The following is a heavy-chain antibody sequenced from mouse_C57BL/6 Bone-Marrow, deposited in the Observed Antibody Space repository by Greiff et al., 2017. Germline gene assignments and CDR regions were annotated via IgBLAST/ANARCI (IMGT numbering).Heavy chain of an antibody. D-gene: IGHD1-1*01. CDR2: INPGSGGT. J-gene: IGHJ4*01. CDR1: GYAFTNYL. V-gene: IGHV1-54*01. CDR3: AREGGYYYGSSYWDGAMDY. Sequence: VQLQQSGAELVRPGTSVKVSCKASGYAFTNYLIEWVKQRPGQGLAWIGVINPGSGGTNYNEKFKGKATLTADKSSSTAYMQLSSLTSEDSAVYFCAREGGYYYGSSYWDGAMDYWGQGTSVTVSS.